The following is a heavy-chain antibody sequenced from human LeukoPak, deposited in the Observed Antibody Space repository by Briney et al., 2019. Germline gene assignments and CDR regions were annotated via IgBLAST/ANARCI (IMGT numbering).Heavy chain of an antibody. CDR3: VRDPTTTRGAFDI. V-gene: IGHV4-31*03. CDR2: IYYSGST. Sequence: SQTLSLTCTVSGGSISSGGYYWSWIRQHPGKGLEWIGYIYYSGSTYYSPSLKSRITISVDTSKNQFSLELTSVTAADTAVYYCVRDPTTTRGAFDIWGQGTMVTVSS. D-gene: IGHD1-1*01. J-gene: IGHJ3*02. CDR1: GGSISSGGYY.